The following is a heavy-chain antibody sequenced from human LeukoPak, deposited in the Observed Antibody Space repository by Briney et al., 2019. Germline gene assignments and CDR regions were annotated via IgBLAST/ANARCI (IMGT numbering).Heavy chain of an antibody. J-gene: IGHJ4*02. CDR2: IYPGDSDT. V-gene: IGHV5-51*01. D-gene: IGHD6-19*01. CDR1: GYSFTSYW. Sequence: GESLKISCKGSGYSFTSYWIGWVRQMPGKGLEWMGIIYPGDSDTRYSPSFQGQVTISADKSISTAYLQWSSLKASDTAMYYCARAPPIHSSGWSETFDYWGQGTLVTVSS. CDR3: ARAPPIHSSGWSETFDY.